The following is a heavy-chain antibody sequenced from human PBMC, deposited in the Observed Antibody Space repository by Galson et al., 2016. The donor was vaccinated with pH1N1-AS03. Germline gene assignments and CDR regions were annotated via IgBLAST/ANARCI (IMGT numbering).Heavy chain of an antibody. J-gene: IGHJ4*02. D-gene: IGHD2-15*01. CDR2: IYPGDSDT. V-gene: IGHV5-51*03. Sequence: QSGAEVKKPGESLKISCKGSGYTFRTYWIGWVRQMPGKGLEWMGIIYPGDSDTRYSPSFQGQVTISVDESISTAYLQWSRLKVSDTAMYYCVRRGYCSGGSCYELDYWGQGTLVTVSS. CDR3: VRRGYCSGGSCYELDY. CDR1: GYTFRTYW.